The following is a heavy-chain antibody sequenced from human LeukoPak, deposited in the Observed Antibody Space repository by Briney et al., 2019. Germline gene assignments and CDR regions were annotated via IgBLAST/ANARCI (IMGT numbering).Heavy chain of an antibody. Sequence: GASVKVSCKASGYTFTSYGLSWVRQAPGQGLEWMGWISAYNGNTNHAQKFQGRVTMTTDTSTSTAYMELRSLRSDDTAVYYCARDRLRFLPWDWFDPWGQGTLVTVSS. V-gene: IGHV1-18*01. J-gene: IGHJ5*02. D-gene: IGHD3-3*01. CDR2: ISAYNGNT. CDR3: ARDRLRFLPWDWFDP. CDR1: GYTFTSYG.